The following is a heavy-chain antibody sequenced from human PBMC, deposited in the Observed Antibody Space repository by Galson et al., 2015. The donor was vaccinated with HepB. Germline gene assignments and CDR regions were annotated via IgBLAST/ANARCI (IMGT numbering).Heavy chain of an antibody. J-gene: IGHJ4*02. Sequence: SLRLSCAASGFVFSTYSMNWVRQAPGKGLEWVSYISSSSSTTYYADSVKGRFTISRDNAKNSLYLQMNSLRAEDTAVYYCVRDPRCGGDCYTRAYWGQGTLVTVSS. D-gene: IGHD2-21*01. CDR1: GFVFSTYS. CDR3: VRDPRCGGDCYTRAY. CDR2: ISSSSSTT. V-gene: IGHV3-48*01.